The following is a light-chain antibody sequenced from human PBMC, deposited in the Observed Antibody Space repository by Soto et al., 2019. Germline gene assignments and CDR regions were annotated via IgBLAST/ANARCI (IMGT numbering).Light chain of an antibody. Sequence: QTVVTQEPSLTVSPGGTVTLTCGSSTGAVTSGHYPYWFQQKPGQAPRTLIYDTSNKHSWTPARLSGSLLGGKAALTLSGAQPEDEAEYYCLLSYSGAQAVFGGGTQLT. CDR2: DTS. CDR3: LLSYSGAQAV. J-gene: IGLJ2*01. V-gene: IGLV7-46*01. CDR1: TGAVTSGHY.